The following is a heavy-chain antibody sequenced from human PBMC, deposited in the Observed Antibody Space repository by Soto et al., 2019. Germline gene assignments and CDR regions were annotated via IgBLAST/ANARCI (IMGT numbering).Heavy chain of an antibody. CDR1: GGTFSDYG. J-gene: IGHJ5*02. CDR2: FIPIFGTP. CDR3: ARGWDHYDSSGLRTWFDP. D-gene: IGHD3-22*01. Sequence: QVQLVQSGAEVKKPGSSVKVSCKASGGTFSDYGINWVRHGQAPGQGLEWMGGFIPIFGTPNYAQKFQGRVTITADESTSTAYMELSSLRSGDTAVYYCARGWDHYDSSGLRTWFDPWGQGTLVTVSS. V-gene: IGHV1-69*01.